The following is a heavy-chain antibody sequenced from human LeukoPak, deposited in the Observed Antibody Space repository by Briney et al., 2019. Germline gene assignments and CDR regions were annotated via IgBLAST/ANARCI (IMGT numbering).Heavy chain of an antibody. CDR1: GGTFSSYA. D-gene: IGHD2-15*01. V-gene: IGHV1-69*06. Sequence: GSSVKVSCKASGGTFSSYAISWVRQAPGQGLEWMGGIIPIFGTANYAQKFQGRATITADKSTSTAYMELSSLRSEDTAVYYCARDGDCSGGSCPLDYWGQGTLVTVSS. CDR2: IIPIFGTA. J-gene: IGHJ4*02. CDR3: ARDGDCSGGSCPLDY.